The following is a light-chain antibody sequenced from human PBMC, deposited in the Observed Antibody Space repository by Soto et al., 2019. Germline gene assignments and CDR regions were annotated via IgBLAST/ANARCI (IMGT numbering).Light chain of an antibody. Sequence: QSVLTQPPSASGTPGQRVTFSCSGSSSNIGSNTVNWYQQLPGRAPKLLVYSNIQRPSGVPDRISGSKSGTSASLAISGLQSEDEADYYCAAWDDSLKALAFAGGTKLTVL. CDR3: AAWDDSLKALA. J-gene: IGLJ2*01. CDR1: SSNIGSNT. V-gene: IGLV1-44*01. CDR2: SNI.